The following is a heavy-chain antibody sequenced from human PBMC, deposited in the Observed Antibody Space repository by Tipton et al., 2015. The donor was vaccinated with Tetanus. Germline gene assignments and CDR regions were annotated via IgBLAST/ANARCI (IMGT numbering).Heavy chain of an antibody. CDR1: GYTFTNYY. D-gene: IGHD3-22*01. CDR3: ARDRGDYIYYGMDV. V-gene: IGHV1-2*02. Sequence: QLVQSGAEMKKPGASVKVSCTASGYTFTNYYIYWVRQAPGQGLEWMGWIDPNSGGTVYAQKFQGRVTMTRDTSISTAYMELRSLRSDDPAVYYCARDRGDYIYYGMDVWGPGTTVPVS. CDR2: IDPNSGGT. J-gene: IGHJ6*02.